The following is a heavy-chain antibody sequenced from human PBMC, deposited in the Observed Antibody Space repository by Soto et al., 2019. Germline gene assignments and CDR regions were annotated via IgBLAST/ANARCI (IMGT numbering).Heavy chain of an antibody. CDR1: GGSISSYY. Sequence: SETLSLTCTVSGGSISSYYWSWIRQPPGKGLEWIGYIYYSGSTNYNPSLKSRVTISVDTSKNQFSLKLSSVTAADTAVYYCAREMATIKGDWFDPWGQGTLVTGSS. CDR2: IYYSGST. V-gene: IGHV4-59*01. J-gene: IGHJ5*02. CDR3: AREMATIKGDWFDP. D-gene: IGHD5-12*01.